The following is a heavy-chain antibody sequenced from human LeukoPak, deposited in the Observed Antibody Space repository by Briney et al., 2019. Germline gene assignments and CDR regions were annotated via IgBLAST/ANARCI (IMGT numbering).Heavy chain of an antibody. J-gene: IGHJ6*03. CDR3: ARDYRSVLPRYYYYYYMDV. V-gene: IGHV4-4*07. Sequence: SETLSLTCTVSGGSISSYYWSWIRQPAGKGLEWIGHIYTSGSTNYNPSLKSRVTMSADTSKNQFSLKLTPVTAADTAVYYCARDYRSVLPRYYYYYYMDVWGKGTTVTVSS. D-gene: IGHD6-25*01. CDR1: GGSISSYY. CDR2: IYTSGST.